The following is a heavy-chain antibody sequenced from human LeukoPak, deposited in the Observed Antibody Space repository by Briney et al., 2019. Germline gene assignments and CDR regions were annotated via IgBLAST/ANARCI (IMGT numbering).Heavy chain of an antibody. V-gene: IGHV4-31*03. D-gene: IGHD2-15*01. CDR2: IYYSGST. CDR3: ARVRYCSGGSCYSAFDI. CDR1: GGSISSGGYY. Sequence: SETLSLTCTVSGGSISSGGYYWSWIRQHPGKGLEWIGYIYYSGSTYYNPSLKSRVTISVDTSKNQFSLKLSSVTAADTAVYYCARVRYCSGGSCYSAFDIWGQGTIVTVSS. J-gene: IGHJ3*02.